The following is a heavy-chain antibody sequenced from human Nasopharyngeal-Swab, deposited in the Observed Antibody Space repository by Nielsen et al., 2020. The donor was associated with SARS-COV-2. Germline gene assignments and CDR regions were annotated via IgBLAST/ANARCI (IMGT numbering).Heavy chain of an antibody. V-gene: IGHV1-8*01. D-gene: IGHD2-15*01. Sequence: VSVKVSCKASGYTFTSYDINWVRQATGQGLEWMGWMNPNSGNTGYAQKFQGRVTMTRNTSISTAYMELSSLRSEDTAVYYCARDVAWWGSDYYYGMDVWGQGTTVTVSS. CDR1: GYTFTSYD. J-gene: IGHJ6*02. CDR3: ARDVAWWGSDYYYGMDV. CDR2: MNPNSGNT.